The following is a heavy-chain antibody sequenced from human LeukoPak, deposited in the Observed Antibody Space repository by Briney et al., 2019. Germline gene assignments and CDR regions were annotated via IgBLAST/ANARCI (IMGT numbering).Heavy chain of an antibody. CDR1: GFTFSSYS. CDR2: ISSSNSYI. V-gene: IGHV3-21*01. D-gene: IGHD2-2*01. CDR3: ARDSLDIVVVPAADFYYMDV. J-gene: IGHJ6*03. Sequence: PGGSLRLSCAASGFTFSSYSMNWVRQAPGKGLEWVSSISSSNSYIYYADSVKGRFTISRDNAKNSLYLQMNSLRAEDTAVYYCARDSLDIVVVPAADFYYMDVWGKGTTVTVSS.